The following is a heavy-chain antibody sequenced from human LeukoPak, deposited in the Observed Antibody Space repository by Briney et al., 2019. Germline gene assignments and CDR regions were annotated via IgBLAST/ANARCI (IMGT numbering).Heavy chain of an antibody. Sequence: SETLSLTCTVSGGSISTSNYYWGWIRQPPGKGLEWIGNIFYSGSTYYSPSLKSRVTISLHTSKNQFSLKLSSVTAADTAVYYCARVPLNLIVGATYFDYWGQGTLVTVSS. CDR3: ARVPLNLIVGATYFDY. CDR2: IFYSGST. J-gene: IGHJ4*02. V-gene: IGHV4-39*07. D-gene: IGHD1-26*01. CDR1: GGSISTSNYY.